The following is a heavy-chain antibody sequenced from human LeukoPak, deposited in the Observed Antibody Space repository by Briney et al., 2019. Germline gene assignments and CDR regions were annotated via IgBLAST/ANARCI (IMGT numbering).Heavy chain of an antibody. CDR3: ARDFGRRFFDY. J-gene: IGHJ4*02. CDR1: GFTFSSYE. V-gene: IGHV3-48*03. Sequence: GGSLRLSCAASGFTFSSYEMNWVRQAPGKGLEWVSYITSRDTAIYYADSVKGRFTISRDNAKNSLYLQMNSLRAEDTAIYYCARDFGRRFFDYWGQGTLVTVSS. CDR2: ITSRDTAI. D-gene: IGHD1-14*01.